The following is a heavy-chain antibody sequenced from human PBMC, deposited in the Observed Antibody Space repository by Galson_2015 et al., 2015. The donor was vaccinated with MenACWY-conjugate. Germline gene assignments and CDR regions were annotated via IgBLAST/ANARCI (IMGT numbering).Heavy chain of an antibody. Sequence: SLRLSCAASGFTFSSYAMSWVRQAPGKGLEWVSAISGSGGSTYYADSVKGRFTISRDNSKNTLYLQMNSLRAEDTAVYYCAKDWRAYCSSTSCSGSFEIWGQGTMVTVSS. V-gene: IGHV3-23*01. CDR2: ISGSGGST. CDR1: GFTFSSYA. J-gene: IGHJ3*02. CDR3: AKDWRAYCSSTSCSGSFEI. D-gene: IGHD2-2*01.